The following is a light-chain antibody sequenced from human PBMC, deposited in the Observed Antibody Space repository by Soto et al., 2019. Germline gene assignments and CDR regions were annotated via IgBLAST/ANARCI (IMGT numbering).Light chain of an antibody. CDR3: QQRSNWPPGPFP. J-gene: IGKJ3*01. Sequence: EIVLTQSPATLSLSPGESATIFCRSSKSVISYLAWYQQKPGQAPRLLIYDASNRATGLPARFSGRGYGTDFTRPLRCLEPEAFAVYYGQQRSNWPPGPFPCGPGTKVDI. V-gene: IGKV3-11*01. CDR1: KSVISY. CDR2: DAS.